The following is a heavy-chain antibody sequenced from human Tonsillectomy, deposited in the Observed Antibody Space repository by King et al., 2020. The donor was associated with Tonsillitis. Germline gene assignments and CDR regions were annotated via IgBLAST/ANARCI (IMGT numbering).Heavy chain of an antibody. D-gene: IGHD1-20*01. J-gene: IGHJ4*02. Sequence: VQLVESGGGLVKPGGSLRVACAASGFTFSNAWMNWVRQAPGKGLEWVGHIKSKIDGGTTDYAAPVKGRFTISRDDSKNTLYLQMNSLKTEDTAIYYCTSDPIGGYNWHDVFDYWGQGALVTVSS. V-gene: IGHV3-15*01. CDR1: GFTFSNAW. CDR2: IKSKIDGGTT. CDR3: TSDPIGGYNWHDVFDY.